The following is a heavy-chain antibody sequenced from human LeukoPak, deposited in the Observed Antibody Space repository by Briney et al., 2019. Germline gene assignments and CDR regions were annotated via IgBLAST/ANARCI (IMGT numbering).Heavy chain of an antibody. CDR1: GGSFSGYY. Sequence: SETLSLTCAVYGGSFSGYYWSWIRQPPGKGLEWIGEINHSGSTNYNPSLKSRVTISVDTSKNQFSLKLSSVTAADTAVYYCARFRPIYGTDYWGQGTLVTVSS. D-gene: IGHD3-3*02. J-gene: IGHJ4*02. CDR3: ARFRPIYGTDY. CDR2: INHSGST. V-gene: IGHV4-34*01.